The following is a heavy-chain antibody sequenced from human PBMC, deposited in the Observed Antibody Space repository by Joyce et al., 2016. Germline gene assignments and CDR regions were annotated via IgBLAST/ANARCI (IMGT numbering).Heavy chain of an antibody. D-gene: IGHD3-10*01. CDR3: ARSEVLSFDY. CDR2: VHRNGDT. J-gene: IGHJ4*02. Sequence: QVHLQESGPGLVKPSETLSLTCAVSGYSISSGFYWGWIRQPPGKGLEWIGTVHRNGDTFYNPSLKSRVTISMDTSRNQFSLKLKSVTAADTAVYFCARSEVLSFDYWGQGTLVTVSS. CDR1: GYSISSGFY. V-gene: IGHV4-38-2*01.